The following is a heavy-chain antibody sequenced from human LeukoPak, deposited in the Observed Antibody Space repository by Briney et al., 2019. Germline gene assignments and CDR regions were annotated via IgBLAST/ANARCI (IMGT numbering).Heavy chain of an antibody. Sequence: SETLSLTCTVSGGSITYGSYYWSWIRQAAGKGLEWIGRTHKSGTTHYNPSLRSRVILSLDMSKNQFSLQLSSVTAADTAVYYCARASWNYPERWGQGSLVTVSS. V-gene: IGHV4-61*02. D-gene: IGHD1-7*01. CDR3: ARASWNYPER. J-gene: IGHJ4*02. CDR2: THKSGTT. CDR1: GGSITYGSYY.